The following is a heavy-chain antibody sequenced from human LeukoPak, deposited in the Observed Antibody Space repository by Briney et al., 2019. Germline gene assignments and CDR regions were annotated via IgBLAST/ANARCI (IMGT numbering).Heavy chain of an antibody. D-gene: IGHD6-13*01. J-gene: IGHJ4*02. V-gene: IGHV4-59*08. CDR3: ARLGSSAFDY. CDR2: IYYRGST. Sequence: SETLSLTCTVSGGSISSYYWSWIRQPPGKGLEWIGYIYYRGSTNYNPSLKSRVTISVDTSKNQFSLKLSSVTAADTAVYYCARLGSSAFDYWGQGTLVTVSS. CDR1: GGSISSYY.